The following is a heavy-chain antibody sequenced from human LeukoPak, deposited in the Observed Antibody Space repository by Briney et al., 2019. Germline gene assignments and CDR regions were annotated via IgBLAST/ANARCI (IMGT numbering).Heavy chain of an antibody. CDR3: ARAPSVGYYFDY. Sequence: ASVKVSCKASGYTFTGYYMHWVRQAPGQGLEWMGWINPNSGGTNYAQKFQGRVTMTRDTSISTAYMELSRLRSDDTAVYYCARAPSVGYYFDYWGQGTLVTVSS. D-gene: IGHD3-10*01. CDR1: GYTFTGYY. V-gene: IGHV1-2*02. CDR2: INPNSGGT. J-gene: IGHJ4*02.